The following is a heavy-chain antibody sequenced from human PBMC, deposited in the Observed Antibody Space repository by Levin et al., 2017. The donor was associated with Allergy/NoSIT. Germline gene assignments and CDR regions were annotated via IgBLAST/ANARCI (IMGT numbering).Heavy chain of an antibody. CDR3: ARGGIAAAGTHYYYYGMDV. CDR2: IYYSGST. Sequence: RASETLSLTCTVSGGSISSGGYYWSWIRQHPGKGLEWIGYIYYSGSTYYNPSLKSRVTISVDTSKNQFSLKLSSVTAADTAVYYCARGGIAAAGTHYYYYGMDVWGQGTTVTVSS. V-gene: IGHV4-31*03. CDR1: GGSISSGGYY. D-gene: IGHD6-13*01. J-gene: IGHJ6*02.